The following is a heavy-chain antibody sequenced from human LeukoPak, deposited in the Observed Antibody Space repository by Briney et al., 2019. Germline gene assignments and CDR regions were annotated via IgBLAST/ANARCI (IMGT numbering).Heavy chain of an antibody. D-gene: IGHD3-22*01. J-gene: IGHJ4*02. V-gene: IGHV3-30-3*01. CDR3: AREHYDSSFDY. Sequence: GGSLRLSCAASGFTFSSFTMHWVRQAPGKGLRWMAVISSDGSNKYYADSVKGRFTVSRDNVKNSLYLQMNSLRAEDTAVYYCAREHYDSSFDYWGQGTLVTVSS. CDR1: GFTFSSFT. CDR2: ISSDGSNK.